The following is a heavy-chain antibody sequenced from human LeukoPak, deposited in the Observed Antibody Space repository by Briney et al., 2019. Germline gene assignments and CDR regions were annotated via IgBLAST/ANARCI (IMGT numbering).Heavy chain of an antibody. CDR3: AKDSITIFGVALDAFDI. J-gene: IGHJ3*02. V-gene: IGHV3-30*02. Sequence: PGGSLRLSCAASGFTFSSYGMHWVRQAPGKGLEWVAFIRYDGSNKYYADSVKGRFTISRDNSKNTLYLQMYSLRAEDTAVYYCAKDSITIFGVALDAFDIWGQGTMVTVSS. D-gene: IGHD3-3*01. CDR2: IRYDGSNK. CDR1: GFTFSSYG.